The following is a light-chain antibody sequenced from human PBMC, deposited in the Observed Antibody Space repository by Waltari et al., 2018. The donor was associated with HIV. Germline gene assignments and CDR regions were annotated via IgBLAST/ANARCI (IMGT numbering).Light chain of an antibody. CDR1: ESIGRY. CDR2: TAS. V-gene: IGKV1-39*01. CDR3: QQSYRIPRT. J-gene: IGKJ2*02. Sequence: QMTQSPSFLSASVGDRVTSTCRATESIGRYLNWYQQKPGKAPKLLIHTASTLESGVPSRFSGSGSEAVFTLTINSLQPEDFATYFCQQSYRIPRTFGQGTTLEIK.